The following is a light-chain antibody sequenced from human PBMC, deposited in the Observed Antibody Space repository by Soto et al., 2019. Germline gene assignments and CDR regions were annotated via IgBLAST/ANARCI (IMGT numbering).Light chain of an antibody. CDR3: QQYGGSPWT. Sequence: EIVLTQSPSTLSLSPGDRATLSCRASQSVGSNYLAWYQQKPGQAPRLLIYAASSRAPGIPARFSGSGSGTDFTLTISRLEAEDFAVYYCQQYGGSPWTFGQGTKVEIK. CDR2: AAS. J-gene: IGKJ1*01. V-gene: IGKV3-20*01. CDR1: QSVGSNY.